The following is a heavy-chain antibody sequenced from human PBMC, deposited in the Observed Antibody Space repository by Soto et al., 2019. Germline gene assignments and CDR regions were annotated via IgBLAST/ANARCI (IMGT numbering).Heavy chain of an antibody. V-gene: IGHV1-3*01. Sequence: ASVKVSCKASGYTFTSYAMHWVRQAPGQRLEWMGWINAGNGNTKYSQKFQGRVTITRDTSASTAYMELSSLRSEDTAVYYCARDFRIAAAGSYYYYGMDVWGQGTTVTVSS. CDR1: GYTFTSYA. J-gene: IGHJ6*02. D-gene: IGHD6-13*01. CDR3: ARDFRIAAAGSYYYYGMDV. CDR2: INAGNGNT.